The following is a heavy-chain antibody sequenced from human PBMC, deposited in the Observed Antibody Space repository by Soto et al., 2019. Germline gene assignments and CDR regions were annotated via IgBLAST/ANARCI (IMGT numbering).Heavy chain of an antibody. CDR1: GYSFTSYW. J-gene: IGHJ6*02. CDR2: IDPSDSYT. CDR3: ARNLPVQPYYGLDV. Sequence: GESLKLSCKGSGYSFTSYWISWVRQMPGKGLEWMGRIDPSDSYTNYSPSFQGHVTISADKSISTAYLQWSSLKASDTAMYYCARNLPVQPYYGLDVWGQGTTVTVSS. D-gene: IGHD5-18*01. V-gene: IGHV5-10-1*01.